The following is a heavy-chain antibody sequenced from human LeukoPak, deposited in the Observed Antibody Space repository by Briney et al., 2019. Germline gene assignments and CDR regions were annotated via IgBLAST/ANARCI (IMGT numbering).Heavy chain of an antibody. CDR2: INHSGSI. CDR3: ARGSPNYYDSSGYYPYYYYYYYMDV. V-gene: IGHV4-34*01. J-gene: IGHJ6*03. D-gene: IGHD3-22*01. Sequence: SETLSLTCAVDGGSFSGYYWSWIRQPPGKGLDWIGEINHSGSINYNPSLKSRVTISVDTSKNQFSLKLSSVTAADTAVYYCARGSPNYYDSSGYYPYYYYYYYMDVWGKGTTVTVSS. CDR1: GGSFSGYY.